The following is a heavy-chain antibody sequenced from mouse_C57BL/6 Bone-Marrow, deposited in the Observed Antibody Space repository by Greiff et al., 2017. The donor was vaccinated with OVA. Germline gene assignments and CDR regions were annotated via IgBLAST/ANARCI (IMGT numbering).Heavy chain of an antibody. CDR1: GYSFTGYY. Sequence: VQLQQSGPELVKPGASVKISCKASGYSFTGYYMNWVKQSPEKSLEWIGEINPSTGGTTYNQKFKAKATLTVDKSSSTAYMQLKSLTSEDSAVDYCARWGVTYYFDDWGKGTTLTVSS. CDR2: INPSTGGT. CDR3: ARWGVTYYFDD. V-gene: IGHV1-42*01. D-gene: IGHD2-2*01. J-gene: IGHJ2*01.